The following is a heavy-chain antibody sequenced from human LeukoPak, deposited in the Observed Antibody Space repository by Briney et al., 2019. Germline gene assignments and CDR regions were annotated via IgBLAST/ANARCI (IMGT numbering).Heavy chain of an antibody. CDR1: GFTFSSYW. D-gene: IGHD4-17*01. V-gene: IGHV3-7*03. CDR2: IKQDGSEK. CDR3: AREDGDYAMVRFQH. Sequence: GGSLRLSRAASGFTFSSYWMSWVRQAPGKGLEWVANIKQDGSEKYYVDSVKGRFTISRDNAKNSLYLQMNSLRAEDTAVYYCAREDGDYAMVRFQHWGQGTLVTVSS. J-gene: IGHJ1*01.